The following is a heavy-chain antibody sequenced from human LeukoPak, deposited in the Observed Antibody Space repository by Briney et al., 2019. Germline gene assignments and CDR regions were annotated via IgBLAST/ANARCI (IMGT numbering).Heavy chain of an antibody. D-gene: IGHD1-26*01. CDR2: INPNSGGT. CDR1: GYTFTGYF. CDR3: ARAASGSHAFDY. J-gene: IGHJ4*02. Sequence: ASVKVSCKASGYTFTGYFMHWVRQAPGQGLEWMGWINPNSGGTNYAQRFQGRVTMTRDTSITTAYMELTRLTSDDTAVYYCARAASGSHAFDYWGQGTLVTVSS. V-gene: IGHV1-2*02.